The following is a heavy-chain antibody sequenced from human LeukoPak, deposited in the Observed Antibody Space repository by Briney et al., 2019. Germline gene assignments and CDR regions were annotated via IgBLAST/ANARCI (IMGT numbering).Heavy chain of an antibody. CDR1: GGSFSGYY. D-gene: IGHD2-2*02. J-gene: IGHJ5*02. Sequence: PSETLSLTCAVYGGSFSGYYWSWIRQPPGKGLEWIGEINHSGSTNYNPSLKSRVTISVDTSKNQFSLKLSSVTAADTAVYYCARRRCSSTSCYTVWFDPWGQGTLVTVSS. CDR3: ARRRCSSTSCYTVWFDP. V-gene: IGHV4-34*01. CDR2: INHSGST.